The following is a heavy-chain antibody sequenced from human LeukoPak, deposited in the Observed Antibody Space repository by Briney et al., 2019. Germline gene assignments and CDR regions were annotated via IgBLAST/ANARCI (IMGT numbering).Heavy chain of an antibody. D-gene: IGHD3-10*01. Sequence: PSETLSLTCTVSGGSISGYYWSWIRQPAGKGLEWIGRIDTSGNTNYNPSLKSRVTMSLDTSKNQFSLEVVSVTAADTAVYYCARAASGDAVDYYGSGRRYYSYYMDVWGTGTTVTISS. CDR1: GGSISGYY. V-gene: IGHV4-4*07. J-gene: IGHJ6*03. CDR2: IDTSGNT. CDR3: ARAASGDAVDYYGSGRRYYSYYMDV.